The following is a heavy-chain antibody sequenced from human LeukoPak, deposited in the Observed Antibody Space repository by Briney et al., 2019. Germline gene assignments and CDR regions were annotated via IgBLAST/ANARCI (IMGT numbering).Heavy chain of an antibody. D-gene: IGHD3-9*01. Sequence: PGGSLRLSCTASGFTFSSYSLNWVRQAPGKGLEWVSVFYNGDTTYYANSVKGRFTISRDNSKNMLYLQMNSLRAEDTAVYYCARRLLTGYYEFWGQGTLVTVSS. CDR2: FYNGDTT. CDR1: GFTFSSYS. J-gene: IGHJ4*02. CDR3: ARRLLTGYYEF. V-gene: IGHV3-66*01.